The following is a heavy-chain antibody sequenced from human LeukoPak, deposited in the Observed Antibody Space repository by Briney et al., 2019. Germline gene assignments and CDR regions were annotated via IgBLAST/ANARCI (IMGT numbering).Heavy chain of an antibody. V-gene: IGHV2-5*01. Sequence: SGPTLVNPTQSLTLTCTFSGFSLSTSGVGVGWIRQPPGKALEWLALIYWNDDKRYSPSLKSRLTITKDTSKNQVVLTMTNMDPVDTATYYCAVSLGGPILRFLEWFGYFDYWGQGTLVTVSS. CDR2: IYWNDDK. CDR3: AVSLGGPILRFLEWFGYFDY. D-gene: IGHD3-3*01. J-gene: IGHJ4*02. CDR1: GFSLSTSGVG.